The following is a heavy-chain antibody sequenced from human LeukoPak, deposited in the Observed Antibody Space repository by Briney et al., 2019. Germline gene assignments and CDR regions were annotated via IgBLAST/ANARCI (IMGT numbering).Heavy chain of an antibody. J-gene: IGHJ5*02. Sequence: PQTLSLTCTVSGGSISSGGYYWSWIRQHPGKGLEWIGYIHYSGSTYYNPSLKSRVTISVDTSKNQFSLKLSSVTAADTAVYYCAREGKDYDILTGYRNWFDPWGQGTLVTVSS. CDR2: IHYSGST. CDR1: GGSISSGGYY. CDR3: AREGKDYDILTGYRNWFDP. D-gene: IGHD3-9*01. V-gene: IGHV4-31*03.